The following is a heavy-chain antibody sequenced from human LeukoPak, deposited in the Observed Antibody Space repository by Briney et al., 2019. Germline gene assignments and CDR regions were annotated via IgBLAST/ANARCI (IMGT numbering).Heavy chain of an antibody. Sequence: GASVKVSCKASGYTFTSYDINWVRQATGQGLEWMGWRNPNSGNTGYAQKFQGRVTMARNTSISTAYMELSSLRSEDTAVYYCARVASRGKKTTYNWNVPLGYWGQGTLVTVSS. CDR1: GYTFTSYD. J-gene: IGHJ4*02. D-gene: IGHD1-1*01. V-gene: IGHV1-8*01. CDR3: ARVASRGKKTTYNWNVPLGY. CDR2: RNPNSGNT.